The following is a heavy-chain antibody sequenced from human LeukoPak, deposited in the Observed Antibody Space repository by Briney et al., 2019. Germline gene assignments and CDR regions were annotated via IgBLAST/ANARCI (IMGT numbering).Heavy chain of an antibody. Sequence: SETLSLTCTVSGGSISSYYWSWIRQPAGKGLEWIGRIYTSGSTNYNPSFKSRVTMSVDTSKNQFSLKLSSVTAADTAVYYCARGVVDYDSSGYYFYYFDYWGQGTLVTVSS. V-gene: IGHV4-4*07. CDR3: ARGVVDYDSSGYYFYYFDY. D-gene: IGHD3-22*01. CDR1: GGSISSYY. CDR2: IYTSGST. J-gene: IGHJ4*02.